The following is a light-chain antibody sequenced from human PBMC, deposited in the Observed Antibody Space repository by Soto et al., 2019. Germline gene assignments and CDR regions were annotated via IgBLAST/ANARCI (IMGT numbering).Light chain of an antibody. Sequence: QSVLTQPPSVSGAPGQRVTLSCTGRSSDIGAGYDVHWYQQVPGTAPKLLIYGNNNRPSGVPDRFSGSKSGTSASLAITGLQAEDEADYYCQSYDSSLSASVFGGGTKLTVL. CDR2: GNN. J-gene: IGLJ3*02. CDR3: QSYDSSLSASV. CDR1: SSDIGAGYD. V-gene: IGLV1-40*01.